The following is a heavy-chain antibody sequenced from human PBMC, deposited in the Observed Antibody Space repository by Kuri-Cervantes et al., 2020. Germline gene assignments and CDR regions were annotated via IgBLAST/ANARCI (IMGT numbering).Heavy chain of an antibody. CDR3: ARDQGTSPYDY. CDR2: ISYDGSNK. J-gene: IGHJ4*02. Sequence: GESLKISCAASGFTFSSYWMSWVRQAPGKGLEWVAVISYDGSNKYYADSVKGRFTISRDNSKNTLYLQMNSLRAEDTAVYYCARDQGTSPYDYWGQGTLVTVSS. V-gene: IGHV3-30-3*01. CDR1: GFTFSSYW. D-gene: IGHD2-2*01.